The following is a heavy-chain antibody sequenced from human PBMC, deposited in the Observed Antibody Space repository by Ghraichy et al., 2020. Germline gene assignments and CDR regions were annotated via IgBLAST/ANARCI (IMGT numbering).Heavy chain of an antibody. CDR2: INQDGSEQ. V-gene: IGHV3-7*03. D-gene: IGHD1-26*01. CDR1: GFTFSSYW. J-gene: IGHJ4*02. CDR3: ARRRGSFCFDY. Sequence: LSLTCAASGFTFSSYWMSWVRQAPGKGLEWVANINQDGSEQYYVDSVKGRFTISRDNAKNSLYLQMNSLRAEDTAVYYCARRRGSFCFDYWGQGTLVTVSS.